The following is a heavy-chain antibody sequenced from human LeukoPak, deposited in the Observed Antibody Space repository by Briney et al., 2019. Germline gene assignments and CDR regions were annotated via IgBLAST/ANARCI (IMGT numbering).Heavy chain of an antibody. V-gene: IGHV3-23*01. Sequence: GGSLRLSCAASGFTFSSYAMSWVRQAPGKGLEWVSAISGSGGSTYYADSVKGRFTISSDNSKNTLYLQMNSLRAEDTAVYYCAKDRYCSSTSCYAAEYFQHWGQGTLVTVSS. D-gene: IGHD2-2*01. CDR3: AKDRYCSSTSCYAAEYFQH. CDR1: GFTFSSYA. CDR2: ISGSGGST. J-gene: IGHJ1*01.